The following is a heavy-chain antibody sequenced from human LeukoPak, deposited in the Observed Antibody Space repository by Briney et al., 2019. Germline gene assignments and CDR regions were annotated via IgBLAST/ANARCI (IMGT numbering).Heavy chain of an antibody. Sequence: HPGGSLRLSCAASGFTFSTYAMSWVRQAPGKGLEWVSVISGSGAGTYYADSVKGRFTISRDNSKNTLYLQMNSLRAEDTAVYYCVRGGHRIAAEGPFAIWGQGTMVTVSS. J-gene: IGHJ3*02. CDR1: GFTFSTYA. D-gene: IGHD6-13*01. CDR3: VRGGHRIAAEGPFAI. CDR2: ISGSGAGT. V-gene: IGHV3-23*01.